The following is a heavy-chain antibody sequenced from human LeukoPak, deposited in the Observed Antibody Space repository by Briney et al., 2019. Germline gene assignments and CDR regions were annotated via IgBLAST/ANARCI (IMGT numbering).Heavy chain of an antibody. J-gene: IGHJ3*01. CDR3: IKDMGFDLLKDAFDL. D-gene: IGHD1-26*01. Sequence: GGSLRLSCAASGFSLDDYAMHWVRQAPGQGLEWVSGISWDGRNMAYAASVKGRFTISRDNGQNSLYLQMYSLKIEDTAFYYCIKDMGFDLLKDAFDLWGQGMLVTVSS. CDR1: GFSLDDYA. V-gene: IGHV3-9*01. CDR2: ISWDGRNM.